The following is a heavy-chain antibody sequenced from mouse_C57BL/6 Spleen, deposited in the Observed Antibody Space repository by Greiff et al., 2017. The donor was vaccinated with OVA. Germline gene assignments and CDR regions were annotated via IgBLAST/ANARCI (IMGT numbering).Heavy chain of an antibody. Sequence: VQLQESGAELARPGASVKLSCKASGYTFTSYGISWVKQRTGQGLEWIGEIYPRSGNTYYNEKFKGKATLTADKSSSTAYMELRSLTSEDSAVYFCARSLTTVLYFDYWGQGTTLTVSS. V-gene: IGHV1-81*01. D-gene: IGHD1-1*01. CDR3: ARSLTTVLYFDY. CDR2: IYPRSGNT. CDR1: GYTFTSYG. J-gene: IGHJ2*01.